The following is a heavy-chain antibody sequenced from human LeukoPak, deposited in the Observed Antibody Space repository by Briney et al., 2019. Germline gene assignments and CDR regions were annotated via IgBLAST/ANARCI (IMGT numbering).Heavy chain of an antibody. V-gene: IGHV1-69*06. Sequence: GASVKVSCKTSGNSFSNCAISWVRQAPGQGLEWMGGIIPFFGTANYAQKFQGRVTITADKSTSTAYMELSSLRSEDTAVYYCAREMGVYYFDYWGQGTLVTVSS. CDR2: IIPFFGTA. CDR1: GNSFSNCA. CDR3: AREMGVYYFDY. J-gene: IGHJ4*02. D-gene: IGHD2-8*01.